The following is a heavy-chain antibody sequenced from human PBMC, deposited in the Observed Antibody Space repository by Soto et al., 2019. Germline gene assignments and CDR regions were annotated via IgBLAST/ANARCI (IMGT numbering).Heavy chain of an antibody. CDR3: AHKGGRGAGMDV. Sequence: QITLKESGPTLVKPTQTLTLTCTFSGFSLSSSGVGVGWIRQPPGKAPEWLALIYWDEDKRYSPSLKTRLTITKDTSTSEVVLTMATLDPVDTGTYYCAHKGGRGAGMDVWGQGTTVTVSS. CDR1: GFSLSSSGVG. J-gene: IGHJ6*02. CDR2: IYWDEDK. V-gene: IGHV2-5*02. D-gene: IGHD2-15*01.